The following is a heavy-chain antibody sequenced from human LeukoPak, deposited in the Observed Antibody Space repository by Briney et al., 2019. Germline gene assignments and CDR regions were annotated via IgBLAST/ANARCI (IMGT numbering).Heavy chain of an antibody. CDR2: IYHSGST. CDR3: ARSYCGSYYDY. V-gene: IGHV4-30-2*01. Sequence: SETLSLTCAVSGGSISSGDYSWSWIRQPPGKGLEWIGYIYHSGSTYYNPSLKSRVTISVDRSKNQFSLKLSSVTAADTAVYYCARSYCGSYYDYLGQGTLVTVSS. CDR1: GGSISSGDYS. D-gene: IGHD2-21*01. J-gene: IGHJ4*02.